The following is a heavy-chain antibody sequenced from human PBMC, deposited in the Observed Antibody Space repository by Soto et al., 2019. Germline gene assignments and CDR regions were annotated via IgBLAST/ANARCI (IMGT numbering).Heavy chain of an antibody. J-gene: IGHJ4*02. CDR3: ARDAYGDYEGSYFDY. D-gene: IGHD4-17*01. Sequence: QVLLVQSGVEVKKPGASVKVSCKASGYTFSNYGISWVRQAPGQGLEWMGWINTHNGNTSYAQKVQGRVTMTTETSTYTAYMELRSLRSDDTAVYYFARDAYGDYEGSYFDYWGQGTLVTVSS. V-gene: IGHV1-18*01. CDR1: GYTFSNYG. CDR2: INTHNGNT.